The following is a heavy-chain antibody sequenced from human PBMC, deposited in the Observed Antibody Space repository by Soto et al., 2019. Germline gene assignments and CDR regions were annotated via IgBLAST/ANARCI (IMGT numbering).Heavy chain of an antibody. Sequence: QVQLVESGGGVVQPGRSLRLSCAASGFTFSSYGMHWVRQAPGKGLEWVAVISYDGSNKYYADSVKGRFTISRDNSKNRLYLQMNGLRAEDTAVYYWAKDQGCSGGSCFPWYFDYRGQGTLVTVSS. CDR1: GFTFSSYG. CDR3: AKDQGCSGGSCFPWYFDY. J-gene: IGHJ4*02. CDR2: ISYDGSNK. D-gene: IGHD2-15*01. V-gene: IGHV3-30*18.